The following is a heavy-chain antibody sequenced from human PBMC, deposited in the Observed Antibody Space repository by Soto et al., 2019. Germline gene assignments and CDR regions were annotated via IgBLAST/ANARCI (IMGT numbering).Heavy chain of an antibody. J-gene: IGHJ4*02. V-gene: IGHV4-31*03. Sequence: TLSLTCTVSGGSISRGNYYWSWIRQHPGKGLEWIGYIYYSGSTYYNPSLKSRVTISVDTSKNQFSLKLSSVTAADTAVYYCASTYYNASSGPFDYWGQGTLVTVSS. D-gene: IGHD3-22*01. CDR1: GGSISRGNYY. CDR3: ASTYYNASSGPFDY. CDR2: IYYSGST.